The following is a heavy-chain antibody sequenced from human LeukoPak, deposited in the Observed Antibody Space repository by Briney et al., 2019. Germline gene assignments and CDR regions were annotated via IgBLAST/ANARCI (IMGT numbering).Heavy chain of an antibody. J-gene: IGHJ6*02. V-gene: IGHV1-3*01. CDR2: INAGNGNT. D-gene: IGHD6-13*01. CDR1: GYNFISYA. Sequence: ASVKVSCKASGYNFISYAMHWVRQAPGQRLEWMGWINAGNGNTKYSQKFQGRVTITRDTSASTAYMELSSLRSEDTAVYYCARERKPTGAAGMKYYYYGMDVWGQGTTVTVSS. CDR3: ARERKPTGAAGMKYYYYGMDV.